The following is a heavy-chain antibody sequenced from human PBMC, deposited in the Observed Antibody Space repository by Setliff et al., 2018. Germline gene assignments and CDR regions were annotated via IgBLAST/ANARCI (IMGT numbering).Heavy chain of an antibody. CDR1: GGSINSGVYY. V-gene: IGHV4-39*01. D-gene: IGHD1-1*01. Sequence: KTSETLSLTCTVSGGSINSGVYYWGWIRQPPGKGLEWIGRIYHGGDTYYNASLKSRLTISVDTSKNQFSLKLRSVTAADTAVYYCARTGTSRYFDYWGQGALVTVSS. CDR3: ARTGTSRYFDY. J-gene: IGHJ4*02. CDR2: IYHGGDT.